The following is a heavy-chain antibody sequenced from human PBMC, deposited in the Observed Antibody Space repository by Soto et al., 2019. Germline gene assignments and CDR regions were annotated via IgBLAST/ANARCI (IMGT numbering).Heavy chain of an antibody. V-gene: IGHV4-38-2*01. J-gene: IGHJ3*02. CDR3: ARTTVVTQDAFDI. Sequence: SETLSLTCAVSGYSISSGYYWGWIRQPPGKGLEWIGSIYHSGSTYCNPSLKSRVTISVDTSKNQFSLKLSSVTAADTAVYYCARTTVVTQDAFDIWGQGTMVTVSS. CDR1: GYSISSGYY. CDR2: IYHSGST. D-gene: IGHD4-17*01.